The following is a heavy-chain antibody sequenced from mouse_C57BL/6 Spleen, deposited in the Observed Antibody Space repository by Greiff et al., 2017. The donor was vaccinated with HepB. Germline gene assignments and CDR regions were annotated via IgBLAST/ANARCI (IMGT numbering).Heavy chain of an antibody. D-gene: IGHD1-1*01. Sequence: EVKLMESGGGLVKPGGSLKLSCAASGFTFSDYGMHWVRQAPEKGLEWVAYISSGSSTIYYADTVKGRFTISRDNAKNNLFLQMTSLRSEDTAMYYCARYYGSSYGYAMDYWGQGTSVTVSS. CDR2: ISSGSSTI. CDR1: GFTFSDYG. CDR3: ARYYGSSYGYAMDY. V-gene: IGHV5-17*01. J-gene: IGHJ4*01.